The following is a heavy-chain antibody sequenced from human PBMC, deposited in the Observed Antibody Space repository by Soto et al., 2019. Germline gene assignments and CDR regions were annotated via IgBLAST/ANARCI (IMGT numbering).Heavy chain of an antibody. Sequence: SVKVSCKASGGTFSSYAISWVRQAPGQGLEWMGGIIPIFGTANYAQKLQGRVTMTTDTSTSTAYMELRSLRSDDTAVYYCARDSMATIVYYYYGMDVWGQGTTVTVSS. CDR2: IIPIFGTA. D-gene: IGHD5-12*01. CDR1: GGTFSSYA. J-gene: IGHJ6*02. CDR3: ARDSMATIVYYYYGMDV. V-gene: IGHV1-69*05.